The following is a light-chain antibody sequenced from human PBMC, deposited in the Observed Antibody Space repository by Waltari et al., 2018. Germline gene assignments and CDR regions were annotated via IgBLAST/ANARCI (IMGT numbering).Light chain of an antibody. CDR2: GNN. J-gene: IGLJ3*02. V-gene: IGLV1-44*01. CDR1: SSNVGGND. Sequence: QSVLTQPPSASGTPGQRVTISCSGTSSNVGGNDVNWYHQLPGTAPKVLIYGNNRRPSGVPDRFSGSESGTSASLAISGLLSEDEADYYCAAWDHSLHAWVFGGGTKLTVL. CDR3: AAWDHSLHAWV.